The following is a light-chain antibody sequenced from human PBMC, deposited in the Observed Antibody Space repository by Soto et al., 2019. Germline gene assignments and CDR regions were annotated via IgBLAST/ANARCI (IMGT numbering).Light chain of an antibody. Sequence: EIVLTPSPATLSLSPGESATLSCRASQRVYSNLAWYQQRPGQAPRLLIYGASTRATGVPARFSGRGSGTEFTLTISSLQPDDFATHYCQQYNSYPWTFGQGTKVDIK. CDR2: GAS. CDR3: QQYNSYPWT. V-gene: IGKV3-15*01. J-gene: IGKJ1*01. CDR1: QRVYSN.